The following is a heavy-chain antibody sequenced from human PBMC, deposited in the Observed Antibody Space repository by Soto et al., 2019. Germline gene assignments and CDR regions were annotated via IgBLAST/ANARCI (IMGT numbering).Heavy chain of an antibody. CDR2: ISYDGSNK. V-gene: IGHV3-30-3*01. CDR1: GFTFSSYA. CDR3: ARGDSGWHLDIDY. J-gene: IGHJ4*02. D-gene: IGHD6-19*01. Sequence: QVQLVESGGGVVQPGRSLRLSCAASGFTFSSYAMHWVRQAPGKGLEWVAVISYDGSNKYYADSVKGRFTISRDNSKNTLYLQMNSLRAEDTALYYCARGDSGWHLDIDYWGQGTLVTVSS.